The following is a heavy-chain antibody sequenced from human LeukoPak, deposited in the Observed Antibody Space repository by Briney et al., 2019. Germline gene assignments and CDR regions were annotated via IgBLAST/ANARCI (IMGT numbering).Heavy chain of an antibody. CDR2: ISWNGGST. Sequence: GGSLRLSCAASGFTFDDYGMSWFRQAPGKGLEWVSGISWNGGSTGYADSVKGRFTISRDNAKNSLYLQMTSLRAEDMALHYCSREEEWLYHTIDYWGQGTLVTVSS. CDR1: GFTFDDYG. D-gene: IGHD3-3*01. CDR3: SREEEWLYHTIDY. J-gene: IGHJ4*02. V-gene: IGHV3-20*04.